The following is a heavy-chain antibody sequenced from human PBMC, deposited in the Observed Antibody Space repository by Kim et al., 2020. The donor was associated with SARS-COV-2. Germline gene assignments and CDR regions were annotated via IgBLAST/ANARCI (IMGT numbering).Heavy chain of an antibody. CDR2: ITHNGSTK. V-gene: IGHV3-30-3*01. CDR3: ANNWNLDN. CDR1: GFTFTNSA. Sequence: GGSLRLSCAASGFTFTNSAMVWVRQAPGKGLECVAAITHNGSTKYYADSVKGRCTISRDNSMNTVYLQMNSQSVADAAMYYCANNWNLDNWGQWLLGTVS. J-gene: IGHJ4*02. D-gene: IGHD1-20*01.